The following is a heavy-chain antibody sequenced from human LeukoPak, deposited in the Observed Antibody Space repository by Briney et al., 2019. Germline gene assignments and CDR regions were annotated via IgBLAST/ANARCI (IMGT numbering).Heavy chain of an antibody. V-gene: IGHV3-33*01. CDR1: GFTFSNHG. CDR2: IWYDGGNK. Sequence: GGSLRLSCAASGFTFSNHGMHWVRQAPGKGLEWVALIWYDGGNKEYAESVKGRFTISRDNSKNTLYLQMNSLRDEDTAVYYCARDQGTSTTAPKRKGRFDPWGQGTLVTVSS. CDR3: ARDQGTSTTAPKRKGRFDP. J-gene: IGHJ5*02. D-gene: IGHD1-1*01.